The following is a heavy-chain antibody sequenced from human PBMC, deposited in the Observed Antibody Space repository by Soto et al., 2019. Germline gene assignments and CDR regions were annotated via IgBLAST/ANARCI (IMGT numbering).Heavy chain of an antibody. Sequence: ASVKVSCKASGGTFSSYAISWVRQAPGQGLEWMGGIIPIFGTANYAQKFQGRVTITADESTSTAYMELSSLRSEDTAVYYCARDGYSSSWYETYYYYYGMDVWGQGTTVTVSS. D-gene: IGHD6-13*01. CDR2: IIPIFGTA. J-gene: IGHJ6*02. CDR3: ARDGYSSSWYETYYYYYGMDV. CDR1: GGTFSSYA. V-gene: IGHV1-69*13.